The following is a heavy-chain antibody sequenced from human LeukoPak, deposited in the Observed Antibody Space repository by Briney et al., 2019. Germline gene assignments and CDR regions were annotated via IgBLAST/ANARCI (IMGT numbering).Heavy chain of an antibody. CDR2: INHSGST. V-gene: IGHV4-34*01. CDR1: GGSFSGYY. J-gene: IGHJ3*02. D-gene: IGHD3-10*01. CDR3: ARAGLLPWDI. Sequence: SETLSLTSADHGGSFSGYYWSWIRPPPRKGLEWIGEINHSGSTNYNPSLTSRVTISVHTSKNQFSLKLSSVTAADTAVYYCARAGLLPWDIWGQGTMVTVSS.